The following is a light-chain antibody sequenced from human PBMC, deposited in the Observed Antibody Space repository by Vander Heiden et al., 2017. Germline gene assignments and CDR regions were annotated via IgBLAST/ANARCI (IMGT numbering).Light chain of an antibody. CDR1: QNVSSF. CDR2: DAS. Sequence: EIASTQPPATLSSSPGERATLPRRASQNVSSFLAWYQQKPGQAPRLLIYDASNRATGLPARFSGSESGTDFTLTISSLEPEDFAVYYCQQRSNWPPELTFGGGTKVEIK. V-gene: IGKV3-11*01. J-gene: IGKJ4*01. CDR3: QQRSNWPPELT.